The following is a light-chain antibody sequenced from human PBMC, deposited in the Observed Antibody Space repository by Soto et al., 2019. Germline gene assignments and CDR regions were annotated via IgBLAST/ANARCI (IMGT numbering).Light chain of an antibody. J-gene: IGKJ1*01. CDR2: DAS. V-gene: IGKV1-5*01. CDR3: QQYNSYSRT. Sequence: IQLTQSPSTLSASVGDRVTITCRASQSISSWLAWYQQKPGKAPKLLIYDASSLESGVPSRFSGSGSGTVFTLTISSLQPDDFATYYCQQYNSYSRTFGQGTKV. CDR1: QSISSW.